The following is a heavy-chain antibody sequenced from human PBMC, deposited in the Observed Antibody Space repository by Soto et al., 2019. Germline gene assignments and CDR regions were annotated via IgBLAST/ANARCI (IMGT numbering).Heavy chain of an antibody. Sequence: QVQLVQSGAEVKKPGASVKLSCKAYEYTFISHKIHWVRQAPGQGLEWMGWIHPADDNTKHSKKLQGRVTISSDTSASTVYMELISLTFEATAMYYCTRGGEVGSPFGMDVWGQGTTVTVSS. CDR2: IHPADDNT. V-gene: IGHV1-3*01. CDR1: EYTFISHK. J-gene: IGHJ6*02. CDR3: TRGGEVGSPFGMDV. D-gene: IGHD3-10*01.